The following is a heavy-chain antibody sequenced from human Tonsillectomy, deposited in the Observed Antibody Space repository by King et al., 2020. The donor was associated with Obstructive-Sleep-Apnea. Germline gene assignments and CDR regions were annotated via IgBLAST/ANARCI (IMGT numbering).Heavy chain of an antibody. J-gene: IGHJ4*02. V-gene: IGHV3-23*04. CDR3: AKERSDSSGYYYDY. CDR2: ISGSGGST. Sequence: VQLVESGGDLVQPGGSLRLSCAASGFTFSSYAMSWVRQAPGKGLEWVSTISGSGGSTYYADSVKGRFTISRDNSKNTLYLQRNSLRAEDTAVYYCAKERSDSSGYYYDYWGQGTLVTVSS. CDR1: GFTFSSYA. D-gene: IGHD3-22*01.